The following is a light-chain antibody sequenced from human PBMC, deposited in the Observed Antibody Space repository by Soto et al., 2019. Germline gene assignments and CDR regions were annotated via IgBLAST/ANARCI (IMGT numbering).Light chain of an antibody. J-gene: IGLJ2*01. V-gene: IGLV2-14*03. CDR2: DVT. CDR3: SAYTTSNTLV. CDR1: SSDVGAYDY. Sequence: QSALTQPASVSGSPGQSITISCTGTSSDVGAYDYVCWYQQHPGRAPKLMIYDVTSRPSGVSHRFSGSRSDDTASLTISGLQAEDEADYYCSAYTTSNTLVFGGGTKLTVL.